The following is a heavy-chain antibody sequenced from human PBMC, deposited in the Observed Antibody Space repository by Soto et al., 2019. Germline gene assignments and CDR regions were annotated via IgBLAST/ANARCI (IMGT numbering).Heavy chain of an antibody. J-gene: IGHJ4*02. CDR3: AREGGESSDGLYYFDS. CDR2: IYYSGNT. V-gene: IGHV4-30-4*01. Sequence: SETLSLTCTVSGGSTSSDNYWSWIRQPPGKGLEWIGHIYYSGNTDYNLSLKSRLAISMDTSKNQFSLKLSSVTAADTAVYFCAREGGESSDGLYYFDSWGQGSLVTVSS. D-gene: IGHD3-16*01. CDR1: GGSTSSDNY.